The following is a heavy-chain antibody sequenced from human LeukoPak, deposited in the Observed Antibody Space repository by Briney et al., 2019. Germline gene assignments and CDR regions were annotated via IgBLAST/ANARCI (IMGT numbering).Heavy chain of an antibody. CDR1: GGSIGSGDYY. CDR2: IYYSGST. V-gene: IGHV4-30-4*01. CDR3: ARDNRYCSSTSCYKWFDP. Sequence: SETLSLTCTVSGGSIGSGDYYWSWIRQPPGKGLEWIGYIYYSGSTYYNPSLKSRVTISVDTSKNQFSLKLSSVTAADTAVYYCARDNRYCSSTSCYKWFDPWGQGTLVTVSS. D-gene: IGHD2-2*02. J-gene: IGHJ5*02.